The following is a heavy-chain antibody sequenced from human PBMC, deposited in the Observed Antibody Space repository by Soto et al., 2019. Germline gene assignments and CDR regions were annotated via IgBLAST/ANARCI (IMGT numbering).Heavy chain of an antibody. J-gene: IGHJ4*02. CDR1: GFTFSSYA. CDR3: AKVGPPPLWFGETTPLPFDY. Sequence: PGGSLRLSCAASGFTFSSYAMSWVRQAPGKGLEWVSAISGSGGSTYYADSVKGRFTISRDNSKNTLYLQMNSLRAEDTAVYYCAKVGPPPLWFGETTPLPFDYWGQGTLVTVSS. CDR2: ISGSGGST. D-gene: IGHD3-10*01. V-gene: IGHV3-23*01.